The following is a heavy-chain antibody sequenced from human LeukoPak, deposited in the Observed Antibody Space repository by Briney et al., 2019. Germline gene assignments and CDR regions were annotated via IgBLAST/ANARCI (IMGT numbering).Heavy chain of an antibody. D-gene: IGHD2-2*01. CDR2: INHSGST. CDR3: ASTYCSSTSCRTPVY. V-gene: IGHV4-34*01. Sequence: SSETLSLTCAVYGGSFSGYYWSWTRQPPGKGLEWIGEINHSGSTNYNPSLKSRVTISVDMSKNQFSLKLSSVTAADTAVYYCASTYCSSTSCRTPVYWGQGTLVTVSS. J-gene: IGHJ4*02. CDR1: GGSFSGYY.